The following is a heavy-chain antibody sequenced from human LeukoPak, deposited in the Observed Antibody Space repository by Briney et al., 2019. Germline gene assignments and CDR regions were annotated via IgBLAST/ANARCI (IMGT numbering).Heavy chain of an antibody. V-gene: IGHV3-30*04. CDR2: ISDAGNNK. D-gene: IGHD3-22*01. CDR3: TRDLGSGYFSGFRFYFDY. J-gene: IGHJ4*02. CDR1: GFTFSDYA. Sequence: PGGSLRLSCAASGFTFSDYAMHWVRQAPGKGLEWVAVISDAGNNKYFADSVKGRFTVSRDNSKNTVYLQMNSLTIGDTAVYYCTRDLGSGYFSGFRFYFDYWGQGTLVTVSS.